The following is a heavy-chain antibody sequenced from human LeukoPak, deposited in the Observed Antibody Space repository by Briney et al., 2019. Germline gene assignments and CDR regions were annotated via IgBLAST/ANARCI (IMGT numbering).Heavy chain of an antibody. J-gene: IGHJ5*02. CDR3: ARAIRTTVTTFWLDP. D-gene: IGHD4-17*01. CDR1: GYTFTGYY. V-gene: IGHV1-2*02. Sequence: ASVKVSCKASGYTFTGYYMHWVRQAPGQGLEWMGWINPNSGGTNYAQKFQGRVTMTRNTSISTAYMELSSLRSEDTAVYYCARAIRTTVTTFWLDPWGQGTLVTVSS. CDR2: INPNSGGT.